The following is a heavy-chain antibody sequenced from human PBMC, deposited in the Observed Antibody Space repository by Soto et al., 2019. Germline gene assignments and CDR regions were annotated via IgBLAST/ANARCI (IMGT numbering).Heavy chain of an antibody. J-gene: IGHJ5*02. V-gene: IGHV3-33*01. CDR3: ARDTDTGSQYSRFDP. CDR2: IWYDGIKK. CDR1: GFTFSDYG. Sequence: QVQVVESGGGVVQPGRSLRLSCAASGFTFSDYGFHWVRQAPGKGLEWVAVIWYDGIKKYYADSVKGRFTITRDNSKNAVYLQMDSLRAEDTAVYYCARDTDTGSQYSRFDPWGQGTLVTVSP. D-gene: IGHD2-8*02.